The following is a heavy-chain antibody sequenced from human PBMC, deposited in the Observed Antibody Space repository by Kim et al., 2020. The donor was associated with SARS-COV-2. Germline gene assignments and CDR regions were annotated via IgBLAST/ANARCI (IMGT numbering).Heavy chain of an antibody. CDR2: T. J-gene: IGHJ4*02. V-gene: IGHV3-11*05. CDR3: ARVTVTTGFDY. D-gene: IGHD4-17*01. Sequence: TNYADSVKGRFAISRDNAKKSLYLQMNSLRDEDTAVYYCARVTVTTGFDYWGQGTLVTVSS.